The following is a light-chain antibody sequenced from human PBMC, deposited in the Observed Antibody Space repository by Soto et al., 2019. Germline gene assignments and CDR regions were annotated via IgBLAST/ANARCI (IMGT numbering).Light chain of an antibody. Sequence: QSVLTQPPSVSAAPGQKVTISCSGSSSNIGNNYVSWYQQLPGTAPKLLIYDNNKGPSGIPDRFSGSKSGTSATLGITGLQTGDEADYYCGTWDSSLSAYVFGTGTKLTVL. CDR2: DNN. V-gene: IGLV1-51*01. CDR1: SSNIGNNY. CDR3: GTWDSSLSAYV. J-gene: IGLJ1*01.